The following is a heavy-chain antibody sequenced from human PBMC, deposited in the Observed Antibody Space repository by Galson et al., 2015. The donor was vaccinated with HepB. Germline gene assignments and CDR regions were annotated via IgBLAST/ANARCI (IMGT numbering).Heavy chain of an antibody. D-gene: IGHD1-26*01. J-gene: IGHJ3*02. V-gene: IGHV1-58*01. CDR2: IVVGSGST. CDR3: AASLYSGSYYDAFDI. Sequence: SVKVSCKASGFTFTSSAVQWVRQARGQRLEWIGWIVVGSGSTNYAQKFQERVTITRDMSTSTAYMELSSLRSEDTAVYYCAASLYSGSYYDAFDIWGQGTMVTVSS. CDR1: GFTFTSSA.